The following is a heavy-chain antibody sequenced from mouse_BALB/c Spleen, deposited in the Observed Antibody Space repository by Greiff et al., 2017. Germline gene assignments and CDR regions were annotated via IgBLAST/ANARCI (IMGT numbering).Heavy chain of an antibody. J-gene: IGHJ4*01. CDR3: ARSDYSRYYAMDY. CDR1: GYAFTNYL. D-gene: IGHD2-13*01. V-gene: IGHV1-54*01. CDR2: INPGSGGT. Sequence: QVQLQQSGAELVRPGTSVKVSCKASGYAFTNYLIEWVKQRPGQGLEWIGVINPGSGGTNYNEKFKGKATLTADKSSSTAYMQLSSLTSDDSAVYFCARSDYSRYYAMDYWGQGTSVTVSS.